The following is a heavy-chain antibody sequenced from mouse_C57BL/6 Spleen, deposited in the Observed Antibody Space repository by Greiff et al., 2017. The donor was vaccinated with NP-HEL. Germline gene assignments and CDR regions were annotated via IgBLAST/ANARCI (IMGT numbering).Heavy chain of an antibody. J-gene: IGHJ2*01. CDR2: INPSTGGT. CDR1: GYSFTGYY. D-gene: IGHD6-2*01. Sequence: VQLQQSGPELVKPGASVKISCKASGYSFTGYYMNWVKQSPEKSLEWIGEINPSTGGTTYNQKFKAKATLTVDKSSSTAYMQLKSQKSEDSAVYYCAREETLSTFSGAGGYWGQGTTLTVSS. V-gene: IGHV1-42*01. CDR3: AREETLSTFSGAGGY.